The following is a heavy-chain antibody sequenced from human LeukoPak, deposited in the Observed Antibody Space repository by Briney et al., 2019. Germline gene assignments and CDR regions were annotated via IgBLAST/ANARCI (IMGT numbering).Heavy chain of an antibody. D-gene: IGHD1-14*01. CDR1: GGSISSSSYY. CDR2: IYYSGST. J-gene: IGHJ5*02. Sequence: MSSETLSLTCTVSGGSISSSSYYWGWIRQPPGKGLEWIGSIYYSGSTYYNPSLKSRVTISVDTSKNQFSLKLSSVTAADTAVYYCARLTHREGWFDPWGQGTLVTVSS. V-gene: IGHV4-39*01. CDR3: ARLTHREGWFDP.